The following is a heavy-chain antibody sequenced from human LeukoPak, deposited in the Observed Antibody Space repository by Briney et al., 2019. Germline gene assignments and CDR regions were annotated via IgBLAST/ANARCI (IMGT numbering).Heavy chain of an antibody. Sequence: PSETLSLTCDVSGGFISSGTHYWMWVRQPVGKGLEWLGRIFTSGSPTYNSSLESRLIISIDRSKNQFSLKLRSVTAADTAVYYCARGWNDAITAMASDAFDIWGQGTMVTVSS. CDR1: GGFISSGTHY. V-gene: IGHV4-61*02. CDR3: ARGWNDAITAMASDAFDI. CDR2: IFTSGSP. J-gene: IGHJ3*02. D-gene: IGHD1-1*01.